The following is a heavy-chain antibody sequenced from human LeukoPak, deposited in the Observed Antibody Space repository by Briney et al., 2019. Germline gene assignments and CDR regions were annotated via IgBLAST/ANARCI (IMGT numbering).Heavy chain of an antibody. CDR3: ANRDGDYGSY. D-gene: IGHD4-17*01. J-gene: IGHJ4*02. CDR2: ISGSGGST. V-gene: IGHV3-23*01. Sequence: GGSLRLSCAASGFTFSSYAMSWVRQAPGRGLEWVSAISGSGGSTYYADSVKGRFTISRDNSKNTLYLQTNSLRAEDTAVYYCANRDGDYGSYWGQGTLVTVSS. CDR1: GFTFSSYA.